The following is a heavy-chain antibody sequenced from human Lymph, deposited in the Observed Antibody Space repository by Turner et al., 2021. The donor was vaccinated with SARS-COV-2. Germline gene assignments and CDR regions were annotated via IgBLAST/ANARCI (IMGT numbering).Heavy chain of an antibody. CDR2: IYPRASET. CDR1: GYSFTNYW. Sequence: DVQLVQPGAEVKEAGESLKISWKRSGYSFTNYWSGWVRQVPGTGLDCMSSIYPRASETRYSPSIHGQVTITADKSITTAFLQWSSLMASDTAMYDCARRLKSRRYFDYWGQGTLVTVSS. J-gene: IGHJ4*02. D-gene: IGHD3-16*01. CDR3: ARRLKSRRYFDY. V-gene: IGHV5-51*01.